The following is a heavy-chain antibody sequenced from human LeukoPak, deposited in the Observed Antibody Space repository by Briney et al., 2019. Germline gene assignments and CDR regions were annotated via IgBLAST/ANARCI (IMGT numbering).Heavy chain of an antibody. Sequence: ASVKVSCKASGYTFTGYYMHWVRQAPGQGLELMGWINANSGGTNYAQTFQGRVTMTRDTSISTAYMELSRLRSDDTAVYYCAKLRFWEGLDYWGQGTLVTVSS. CDR2: INANSGGT. V-gene: IGHV1-2*02. J-gene: IGHJ4*02. D-gene: IGHD3-3*01. CDR3: AKLRFWEGLDY. CDR1: GYTFTGYY.